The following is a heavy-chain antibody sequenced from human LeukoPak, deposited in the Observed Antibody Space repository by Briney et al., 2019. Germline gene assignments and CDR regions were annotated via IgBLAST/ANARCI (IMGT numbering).Heavy chain of an antibody. J-gene: IGHJ4*02. D-gene: IGHD3-10*01. V-gene: IGHV3-20*04. CDR1: GFTFDDYG. Sequence: GGSLRLSCAASGFTFDDYGMSWVRQAPGKGLERVSGINWNGGSTGYADSVKGRFTISRDNAKNSLYLQMNSLRAEDTALYYCARDRPYFELGGVDYWGQGTLVTVSS. CDR2: INWNGGST. CDR3: ARDRPYFELGGVDY.